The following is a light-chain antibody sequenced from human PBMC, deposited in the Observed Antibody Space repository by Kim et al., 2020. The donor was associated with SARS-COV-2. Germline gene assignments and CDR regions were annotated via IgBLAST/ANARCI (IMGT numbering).Light chain of an antibody. V-gene: IGLV1-47*01. CDR1: SSNIGNNN. J-gene: IGLJ1*01. CDR3: ASWDDSLSGYV. Sequence: GQRVTISCSGSSSNIGNNNVYWFQQRPQTAPKLLIYRNNQRPSGVPDRFSGSRSGTSASLAISGLQSEDEADYYCASWDDSLSGYVFGTGTKVTVL. CDR2: RNN.